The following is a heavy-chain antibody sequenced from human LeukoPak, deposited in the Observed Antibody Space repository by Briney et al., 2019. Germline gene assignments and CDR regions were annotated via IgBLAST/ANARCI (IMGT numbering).Heavy chain of an antibody. CDR1: GFTFSSYA. V-gene: IGHV3-23*01. CDR2: IDGGGNT. CDR3: AKGPLRGTAAAIDY. J-gene: IGHJ4*02. D-gene: IGHD2-2*01. Sequence: PGGSLRLSCAASGFTFSSYAMSWVRQAPGKGLEWVSGIDGGGNTFYADSVKGRFTISRDISTDTLWLQMDSLRTEDMAVYYCAKGPLRGTAAAIDYWGQGTLVTVSS.